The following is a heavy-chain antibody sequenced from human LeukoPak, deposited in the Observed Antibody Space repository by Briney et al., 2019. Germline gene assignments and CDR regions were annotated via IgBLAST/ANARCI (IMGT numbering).Heavy chain of an antibody. D-gene: IGHD1-26*01. V-gene: IGHV4-59*12. CDR2: IYYSGST. CDR3: ARVKTGSYFDY. CDR1: GGSISSYY. Sequence: SETLSLTCTVSGGSISSYYWSWIRQPPGKGLEWIGYIYYSGSTNYNPSLKSRVTISVDTSKNQFSLKLSSVTAADTAMYYCARVKTGSYFDYWGQGTLVSVSS. J-gene: IGHJ4*02.